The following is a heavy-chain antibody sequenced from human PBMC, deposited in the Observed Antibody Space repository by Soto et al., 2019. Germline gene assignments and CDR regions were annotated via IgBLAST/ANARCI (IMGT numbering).Heavy chain of an antibody. CDR2: ISSSGSTI. J-gene: IGHJ6*03. D-gene: IGHD1-1*01. Sequence: QVQLVESGGGLVKPGGSLRLSCAASGFTFSDYYMSWIRQAPGKGLEWVSYISSSGSTIYYADSVKGRFTISRDNAKNSLYLQMNSLRAEDTAVYYCARVRVEGASWNRYYYYYMDVWGKGTTVTVSS. V-gene: IGHV3-11*01. CDR3: ARVRVEGASWNRYYYYYMDV. CDR1: GFTFSDYY.